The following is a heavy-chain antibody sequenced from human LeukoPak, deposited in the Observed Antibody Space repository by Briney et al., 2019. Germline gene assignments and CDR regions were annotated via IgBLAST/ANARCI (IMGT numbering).Heavy chain of an antibody. CDR2: IYYSGTT. D-gene: IGHD5-24*01. J-gene: IGHJ4*01. Sequence: KPSETLSLTCTVSGGSISSSGYYWGWIRQPPGKGLEWIGSIYYSGTTYYNPSLKSRVTISVDTSKNQVSLKLTSVTAADTAVYFCGRQRRDGYPGCFEYWGQGTLGAVSP. CDR1: GGSISSSGYY. CDR3: GRQRRDGYPGCFEY. V-gene: IGHV4-39*01.